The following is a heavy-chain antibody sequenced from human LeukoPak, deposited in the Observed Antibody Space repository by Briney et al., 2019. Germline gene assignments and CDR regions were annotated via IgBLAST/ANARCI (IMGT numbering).Heavy chain of an antibody. J-gene: IGHJ4*02. CDR2: IYAGGYT. CDR1: GFTVSNNY. CDR3: ARNGPGGYYFDF. D-gene: IGHD2-8*02. V-gene: IGHV3-66*01. Sequence: PGGSLRLSRAASGFTVSNNYMSWVRQAPGKGLEWVSIIYAGGYTYYADSVKDRFTISRDNPKNTLYLQMNSLTAEDTAVYYCARNGPGGYYFDFWGQGTLVTVSS.